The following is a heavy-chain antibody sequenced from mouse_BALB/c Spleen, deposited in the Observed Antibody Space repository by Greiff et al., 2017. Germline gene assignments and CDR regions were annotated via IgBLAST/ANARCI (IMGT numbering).Heavy chain of an antibody. CDR3: AKRGGNYYYAMDY. Sequence: DVKLVESGGGLVQPGGSRKLSCAASGFTFSSFGMHWVRQAPEKGLEWVAYISSGSSTIYYADTVKGRFTISRDNPKNTLFLQMTSLRSEDTAMYYCAKRGGNYYYAMDYWGQGTSVTVSS. CDR2: ISSGSSTI. V-gene: IGHV5-17*02. J-gene: IGHJ4*01. CDR1: GFTFSSFG.